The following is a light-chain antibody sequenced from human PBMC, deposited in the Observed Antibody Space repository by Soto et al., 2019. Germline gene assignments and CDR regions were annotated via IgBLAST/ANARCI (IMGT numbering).Light chain of an antibody. J-gene: IGKJ4*01. CDR2: RTS. CDR1: QNINGN. CDR3: QQYNNWPRAT. Sequence: EIVMTQSPATLSVSPWERATLSCRASQNINGNLAWYQQKPGQAPRLLMFRTSTRATGFPARFSASGSGTEFNLTISSLQPEDFAIYYCQQYNNWPRATFGGGTKVEIK. V-gene: IGKV3-15*01.